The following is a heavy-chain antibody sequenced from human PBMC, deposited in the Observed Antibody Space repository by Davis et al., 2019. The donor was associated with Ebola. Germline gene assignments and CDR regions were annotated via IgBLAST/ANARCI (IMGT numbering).Heavy chain of an antibody. D-gene: IGHD3-3*01. J-gene: IGHJ5*02. Sequence: GESLKISCAASGFTFSSYAMHWVRQAPGKGLEWVAVISYDGSNKYYADSVKGRFTISRDNSKNTLYLQMNSLRAEDTDVYYCARALTIFGVVQGFDPWGQGTLVTVSS. CDR2: ISYDGSNK. CDR3: ARALTIFGVVQGFDP. CDR1: GFTFSSYA. V-gene: IGHV3-30-3*01.